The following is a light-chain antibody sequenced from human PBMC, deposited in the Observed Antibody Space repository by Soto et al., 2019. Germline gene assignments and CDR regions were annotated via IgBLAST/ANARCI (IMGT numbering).Light chain of an antibody. CDR2: RAS. CDR1: QTVSTL. CDR3: QQYWKWPIT. V-gene: IGKV3-15*01. Sequence: EIVMTQSPPTLSLSPGEGATLPCRAIQTVSTLLAWYQQKPGQAPRLLIYRASTRAAGLPDRFSGSGSGTEFTLTISSLQSEDFAVYYCQQYWKWPITFGQGTRLEIK. J-gene: IGKJ5*01.